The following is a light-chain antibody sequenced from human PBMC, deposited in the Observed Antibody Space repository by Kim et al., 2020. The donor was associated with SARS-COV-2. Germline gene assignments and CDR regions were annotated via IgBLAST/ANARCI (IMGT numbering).Light chain of an antibody. V-gene: IGKV3-20*01. J-gene: IGKJ1*01. CDR2: SAS. CDR3: QQYATSPET. Sequence: ENVLTQSPGTLSLSPGERATLSCRASQSVSSNFLAWYQQKAGQAPRLVFYSASSRASGIPDRFSGSGSGTDFTLTISTLEPGDFAVYYCQQYATSPETFGQGAKVDSK. CDR1: QSVSSNF.